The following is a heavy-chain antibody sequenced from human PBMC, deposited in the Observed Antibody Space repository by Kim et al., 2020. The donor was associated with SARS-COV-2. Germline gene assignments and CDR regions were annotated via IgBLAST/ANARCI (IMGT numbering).Heavy chain of an antibody. Sequence: GGSLRLSCAASGFTFNTYDMHWVRQVTGKGLEWVSTIGTAGDTYYPDSMKGRFTISRENAKNSLYLQINRLRAGDTAIYYCARGRREGGTAYNCFDPWGQGILVTVSS. J-gene: IGHJ5*02. D-gene: IGHD3-16*01. CDR1: GFTFNTYD. CDR3: ARGRREGGTAYNCFDP. CDR2: IGTAGDT. V-gene: IGHV3-13*01.